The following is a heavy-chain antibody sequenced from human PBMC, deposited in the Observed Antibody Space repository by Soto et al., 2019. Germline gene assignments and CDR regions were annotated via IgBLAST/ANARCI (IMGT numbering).Heavy chain of an antibody. J-gene: IGHJ6*01. Sequence: PAGSLRLSCASSVYPFTQYAMSWVRPAPGKGLEWVSAVICSGVHTYYADSVKGRFTISRDNSKNTLYLQMNSLTAGDTAVYYCAKRKTGLLWFGASGGLDVWGQGTTVTVAA. D-gene: IGHD3-10*01. CDR3: AKRKTGLLWFGASGGLDV. CDR2: VICSGVHT. V-gene: IGHV3-23*01. CDR1: VYPFTQYA.